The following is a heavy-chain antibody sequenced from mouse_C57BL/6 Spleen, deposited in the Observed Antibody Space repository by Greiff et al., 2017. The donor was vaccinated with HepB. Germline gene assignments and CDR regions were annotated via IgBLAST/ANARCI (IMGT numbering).Heavy chain of an antibody. CDR3: ARSATMPYDWFAY. CDR2: IYPGDGDT. D-gene: IGHD1-1*02. Sequence: VQLQQSGPELVKPGASVKISCKASGYAFSSSWMNWVKQRPGKGLEWIGQIYPGDGDTNYNGKFKGKATLTADKSSSTAYMQLSSLTSEDSAVYFCARSATMPYDWFAYWGQGTLVTVSA. CDR1: GYAFSSSW. V-gene: IGHV1-82*01. J-gene: IGHJ3*01.